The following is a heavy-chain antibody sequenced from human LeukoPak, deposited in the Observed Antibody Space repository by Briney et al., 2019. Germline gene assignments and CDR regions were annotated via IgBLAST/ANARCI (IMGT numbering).Heavy chain of an antibody. J-gene: IGHJ4*02. V-gene: IGHV3-30*02. CDR3: AKDANWNDGLFDY. Sequence: PGGSLRLSCAASGFTFSSYGMHWVRQAPGKGLEWVAVIWYGGSNKYYADSVKGRFTISRDNSKNTLYLQMNSLRAEDTAVYYCAKDANWNDGLFDYWGQGTLVTVSS. CDR1: GFTFSSYG. D-gene: IGHD1-1*01. CDR2: IWYGGSNK.